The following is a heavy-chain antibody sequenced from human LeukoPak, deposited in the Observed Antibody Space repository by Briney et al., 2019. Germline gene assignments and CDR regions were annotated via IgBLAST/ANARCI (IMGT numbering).Heavy chain of an antibody. J-gene: IGHJ6*02. V-gene: IGHV1-46*01. CDR1: GYTFTGYY. Sequence: GASVKVSCKASGYTFTGYYMHWVRQAPGQGLEWMGVINPNGGRTSYAQNFQGRVTMTRDTSTSTVYMELSSLRSEDTAVYYCAREKAYGDYYYYYGMDVWGQGTTVTVSS. D-gene: IGHD4-17*01. CDR3: AREKAYGDYYYYYGMDV. CDR2: INPNGGRT.